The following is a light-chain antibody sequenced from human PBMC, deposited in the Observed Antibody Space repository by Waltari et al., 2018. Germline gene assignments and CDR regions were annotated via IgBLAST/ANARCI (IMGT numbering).Light chain of an antibody. Sequence: QSALTQPASVSGSPGQSIPISCTGTRSDVGGYNYVSWYQQYPGKAPQLMIYGVSYRPSGISNRFSGSKSGNTATLTISGLQAEDEADYYCSSYTSTKTGVFGTGTKVTVL. CDR2: GVS. CDR3: SSYTSTKTGV. J-gene: IGLJ1*01. V-gene: IGLV2-14*01. CDR1: RSDVGGYNY.